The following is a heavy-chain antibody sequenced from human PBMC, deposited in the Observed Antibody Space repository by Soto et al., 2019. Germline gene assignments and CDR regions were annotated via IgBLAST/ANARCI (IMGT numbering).Heavy chain of an antibody. CDR3: AREAYYYDSSGYGGAFDI. J-gene: IGHJ3*02. V-gene: IGHV3-30-3*01. Sequence: GGSLRLSCAASGFTFSSYAMHWVRQAPGKGLEWVAVISYDGSNKYYADSVKGRFTISRDNSKNTLYLQMNSLRAEDTAVYYCAREAYYYDSSGYGGAFDIWGQGTMVTVSS. D-gene: IGHD3-22*01. CDR2: ISYDGSNK. CDR1: GFTFSSYA.